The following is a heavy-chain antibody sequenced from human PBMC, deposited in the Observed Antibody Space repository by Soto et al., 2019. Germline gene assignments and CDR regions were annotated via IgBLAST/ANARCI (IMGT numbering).Heavy chain of an antibody. Sequence: QVQLVQSGAEVKKPGASVKVSCKVSGHTLTELSMHWVRQAPGKGLEWMGGFDPEDGETISAQNFQGRVNLTEDTSTDSTYLELSSRRSEDTAVYYCAAGGTRWLHSPFDYWGQGTLITISS. CDR1: GHTLTELS. CDR3: AAGGTRWLHSPFDY. CDR2: FDPEDGET. V-gene: IGHV1-24*01. D-gene: IGHD1-1*01. J-gene: IGHJ4*02.